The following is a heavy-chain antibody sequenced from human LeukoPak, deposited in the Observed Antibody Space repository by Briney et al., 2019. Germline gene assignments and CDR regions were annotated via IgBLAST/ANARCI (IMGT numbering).Heavy chain of an antibody. CDR1: GGSFSGYY. CDR3: ARNGEVGATDY. CDR2: IYYSGST. J-gene: IGHJ4*02. D-gene: IGHD1-26*01. Sequence: PSETLSLTCVVYGGSFSGYYWSWIRQPPGKGLEWIGYIYYSGSTNYNPSLKSRVTISVDTSKNQFSLKLSSVTAADTAVYYCARNGEVGATDYWGQGTLVTVSS. V-gene: IGHV4-59*01.